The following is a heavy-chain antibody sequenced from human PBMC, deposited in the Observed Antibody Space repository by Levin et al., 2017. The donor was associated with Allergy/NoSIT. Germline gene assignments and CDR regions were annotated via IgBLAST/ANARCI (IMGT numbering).Heavy chain of an antibody. Sequence: PSETLSLTCTVSGGSISSSSYYWGWIRQPPGKGLEWIGSIFHSGTTYYNPSLKSRVTISVDTSKNQFSLKLSSVTAADTAVYYCARHRYYYDSSGVDDAFDIWGQGTMVTVSS. CDR3: ARHRYYYDSSGVDDAFDI. V-gene: IGHV4-39*01. J-gene: IGHJ3*02. D-gene: IGHD3-22*01. CDR2: IFHSGTT. CDR1: GGSISSSSYY.